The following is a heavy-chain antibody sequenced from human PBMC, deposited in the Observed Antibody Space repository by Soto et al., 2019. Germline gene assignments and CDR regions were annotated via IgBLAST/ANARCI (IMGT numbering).Heavy chain of an antibody. CDR1: GFTVNSKY. CDR3: ARVDTAMVDHFDY. J-gene: IGHJ4*02. V-gene: IGHV3-53*01. D-gene: IGHD5-18*01. CDR2: IYSGGST. Sequence: EVQLVESGGALIQPGGSLRLSCAASGFTVNSKYMSWVRQAPGKGLEWVSFIYSGGSTDYADSVKGRFTISRNNSKNRMYLQMNSLKAEDTAVYYCARVDTAMVDHFDYWGQGTLVTVSS.